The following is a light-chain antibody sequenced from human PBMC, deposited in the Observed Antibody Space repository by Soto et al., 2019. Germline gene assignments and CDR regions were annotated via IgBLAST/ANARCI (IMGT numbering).Light chain of an antibody. J-gene: IGKJ4*01. CDR1: QGISSW. Sequence: DLQMTQSPSSVSASVGDRVTITCRARQGISSWLAWYQQKPGKAPKLLIYAASNLQSGVPSRFRGSGSGTDYTHTISSLQHEEFATYYCQQANSFPLTFGGGTKVEIK. CDR3: QQANSFPLT. V-gene: IGKV1D-12*01. CDR2: AAS.